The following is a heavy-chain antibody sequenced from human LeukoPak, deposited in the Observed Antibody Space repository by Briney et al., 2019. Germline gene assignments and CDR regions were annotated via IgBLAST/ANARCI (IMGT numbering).Heavy chain of an antibody. J-gene: IGHJ4*02. CDR2: IYYSGST. CDR3: TRETDSSSSW. V-gene: IGHV4-59*12. CDR1: GGSISSYY. D-gene: IGHD6-6*01. Sequence: SETLSLTCTVSGGSISSYYWSWIRQPPGKGLEWIGYIYYSGSTYYNPSLKSRVTISLDTSKNRFSLEVSSVTAADTAVYYCTRETDSSSSWWGQGTLVTVSS.